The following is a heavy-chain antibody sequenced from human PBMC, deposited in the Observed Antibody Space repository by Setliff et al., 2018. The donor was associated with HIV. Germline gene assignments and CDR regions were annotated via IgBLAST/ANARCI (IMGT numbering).Heavy chain of an antibody. V-gene: IGHV1-69*05. CDR3: ARGQVVGYTYSGIEL. J-gene: IGHJ4*02. CDR2: LLPLFETT. CDR1: GGTFSGSG. D-gene: IGHD5-18*01. Sequence: SVKVSCKASGGTFSGSGINWVRQAPGQGFEWVGGLLPLFETTTYARTFQGRVSITTDESTSTTYMELSSLRSDDTAVYYCARGQVVGYTYSGIELWGQGTLVTVSS.